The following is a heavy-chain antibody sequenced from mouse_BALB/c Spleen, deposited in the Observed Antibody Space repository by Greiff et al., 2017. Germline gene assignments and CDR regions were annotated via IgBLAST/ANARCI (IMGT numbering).Heavy chain of an antibody. CDR3: ARSDGYYAMDY. J-gene: IGHJ4*01. V-gene: IGHV5-4*02. CDR2: ISDGGSYT. D-gene: IGHD2-3*01. Sequence: DVHLVESGGGLVKPGGSLKLSCAASGFTFSDYYMYWVRQTPEKRLEWVATISDGGSYTYYPDSVKGRFTISRDNAKNNLYLQMSSLKSEDTAMYYCARSDGYYAMDYWGQGTSVTVSS. CDR1: GFTFSDYY.